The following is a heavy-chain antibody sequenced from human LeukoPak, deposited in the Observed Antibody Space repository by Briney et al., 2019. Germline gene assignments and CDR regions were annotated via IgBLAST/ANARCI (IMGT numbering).Heavy chain of an antibody. J-gene: IGHJ5*02. D-gene: IGHD6-19*01. Sequence: GASLRLSCAASGFTFSSYGMHWVRQAPGKGLEWVAVISYDGSNKYYADSVKGRFTISRDNSKNTLYLQMNSLRAEDTAAYYCAKDPGYSSGGFDPWGQGTLVTVSS. CDR1: GFTFSSYG. V-gene: IGHV3-30*18. CDR3: AKDPGYSSGGFDP. CDR2: ISYDGSNK.